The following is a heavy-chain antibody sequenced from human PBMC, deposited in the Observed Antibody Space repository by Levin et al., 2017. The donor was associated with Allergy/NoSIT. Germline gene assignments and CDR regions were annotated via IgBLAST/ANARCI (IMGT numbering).Heavy chain of an antibody. CDR2: INPNSGGT. Sequence: PGASVKVSCKASGYTFTGYYMHWVRQAPGQGLEWMGWINPNSGGTNYAQKFQGRVTMTRDTSISTAYMELSRLRSDDTAVYYCARGEGSSSWLSRLYYGMDVWGQGTTVTVSS. J-gene: IGHJ6*02. CDR3: ARGEGSSSWLSRLYYGMDV. D-gene: IGHD6-13*01. CDR1: GYTFTGYY. V-gene: IGHV1-2*02.